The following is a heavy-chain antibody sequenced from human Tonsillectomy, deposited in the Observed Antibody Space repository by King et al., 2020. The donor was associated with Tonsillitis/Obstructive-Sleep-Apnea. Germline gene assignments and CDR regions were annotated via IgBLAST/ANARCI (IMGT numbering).Heavy chain of an antibody. V-gene: IGHV5-51*01. CDR2: IYPGDSDT. CDR3: ARRPRVWGVKEKNWFDP. D-gene: IGHD7-27*01. J-gene: IGHJ5*02. CDR1: GYSFTSYW. Sequence: QLVQSGAEVKKPGESLKISCKGSGYSFTSYWIGWVRQMPGKVLEWMGIIYPGDSDTRYSPSFQGQVTISADKSISTAYLQWSSLKASDTAMYYCARRPRVWGVKEKNWFDPWGQGTLVTVSS.